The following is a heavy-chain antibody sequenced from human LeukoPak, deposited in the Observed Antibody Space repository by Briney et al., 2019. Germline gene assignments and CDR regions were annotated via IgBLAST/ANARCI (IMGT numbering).Heavy chain of an antibody. V-gene: IGHV3-20*04. Sequence: PGRTLRLSCATSVLTLDDHGMSWVPGAPRTGLKPGSGINLNGGSTGYANSVKGRFTISRDNAKNSLSLQMNSLRVEDTALYYCARGGISIFGVVIYMDVWGKGTTVTVSS. J-gene: IGHJ6*03. D-gene: IGHD3-3*01. CDR1: VLTLDDHG. CDR2: INLNGGST. CDR3: ARGGISIFGVVIYMDV.